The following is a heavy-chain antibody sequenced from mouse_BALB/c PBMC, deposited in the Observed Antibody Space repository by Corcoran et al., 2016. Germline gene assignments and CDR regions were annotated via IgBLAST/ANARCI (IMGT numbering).Heavy chain of an antibody. CDR1: GYSFTGYY. V-gene: IGHV1-26*01. Sequence: EVQLQQSGPELVKPGASVKISCKASGYSFTGYYMHWVKQSHVKSLEWIGRINPYNGATSYNQNFKDKASLTVDKSSSTAYMELHSLTSEDSAGYYCAREGPRYYAMDYWGQGTSVTVSS. CDR3: AREGPRYYAMDY. J-gene: IGHJ4*01. CDR2: INPYNGAT.